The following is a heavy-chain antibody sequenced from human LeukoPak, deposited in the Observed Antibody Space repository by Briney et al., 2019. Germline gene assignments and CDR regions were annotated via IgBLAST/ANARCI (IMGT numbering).Heavy chain of an antibody. Sequence: GESLKISCKGSGYSFTSYWIGWVRQMPGKGLEWMGIIYPGDSDTRYSPSFQGQVTISADKSISTAYLQWSSLKASDTAMYYCARRGERYFDWLYYFDYWGQGTLVTVSS. V-gene: IGHV5-51*01. J-gene: IGHJ4*02. D-gene: IGHD3-9*01. CDR2: IYPGDSDT. CDR1: GYSFTSYW. CDR3: ARRGERYFDWLYYFDY.